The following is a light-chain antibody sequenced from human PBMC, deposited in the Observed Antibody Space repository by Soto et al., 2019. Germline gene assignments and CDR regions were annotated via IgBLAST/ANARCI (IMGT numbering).Light chain of an antibody. Sequence: EHVLMQSPGILSLSPGQRATLSCRPRHTISSSYLAWYQQKPGQSPRLLIYAISDRATGVPDRFRGSGSGTDFTLTITRLEPEDFAVYFCQQYDSSPRTFGQGTKVDIK. CDR1: HTISSSY. CDR2: AIS. J-gene: IGKJ1*01. V-gene: IGKV3-20*01. CDR3: QQYDSSPRT.